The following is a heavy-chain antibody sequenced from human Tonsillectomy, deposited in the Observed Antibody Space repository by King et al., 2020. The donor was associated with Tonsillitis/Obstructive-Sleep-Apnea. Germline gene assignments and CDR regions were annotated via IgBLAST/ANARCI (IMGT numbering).Heavy chain of an antibody. CDR3: ARVGVAATPDGSYYYYYYYMDV. D-gene: IGHD2-15*01. CDR2: INTNTGNP. J-gene: IGHJ6*03. CDR1: GYTFTSYA. V-gene: IGHV7-4-1*02. Sequence: VQLVESGSELKKPGASVKVSCKASGYTFTSYAMNWVRQAPGQGLEWMGWINTNTGNPTYAQGFTGRFVFSLDTSVSTAYLQISSLKAEDTAVYYCARVGVAATPDGSYYYYYYYMDVWGKGTTVTVSS.